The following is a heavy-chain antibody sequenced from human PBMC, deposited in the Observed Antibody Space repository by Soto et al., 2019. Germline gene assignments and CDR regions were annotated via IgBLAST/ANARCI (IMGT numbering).Heavy chain of an antibody. CDR1: GLTVSANY. CDR2: ISGSGGST. D-gene: IGHD4-4*01. CDR3: AKSSYDYSILPQWDY. J-gene: IGHJ4*02. Sequence: GGSLRLSCAASGLTVSANYMNWVRQAPGKGLEWVSAISGSGGSTYYADSVKGRFTISRDNSKNTLYLQMNSLRAENTAVYYCAKSSYDYSILPQWDYWGQGTLVTVSS. V-gene: IGHV3-23*01.